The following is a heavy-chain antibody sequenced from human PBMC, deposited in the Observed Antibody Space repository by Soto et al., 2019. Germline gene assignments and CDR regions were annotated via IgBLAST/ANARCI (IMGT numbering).Heavy chain of an antibody. CDR1: GFTFSSYG. CDR2: IWYDGCNK. J-gene: IGHJ4*02. Sequence: QVQLVESGGGVVQPGRSLRLSCAASGFTFSSYGMHWVRQAPGKGLEWVAVIWYDGCNKYYADSVKGRFTISRDNSKNTLYLQTNSLRAEHTAAYYCARAGCSGGSCYSVGYWGQGTLVTVSS. V-gene: IGHV3-33*01. D-gene: IGHD2-15*01. CDR3: ARAGCSGGSCYSVGY.